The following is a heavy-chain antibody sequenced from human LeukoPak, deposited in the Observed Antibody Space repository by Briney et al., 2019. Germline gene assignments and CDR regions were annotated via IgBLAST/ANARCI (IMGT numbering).Heavy chain of an antibody. J-gene: IGHJ5*02. Sequence: ASVKVSCKASGYTFTSYGISWVRQAPGQGLEWMGWISAYNGNTNYAQKLQGRVTMTTDTSTSTAYMELSSLRSEDTAVYYCARIYYDSSGSLIGWFDPWGQGTLVTVSS. D-gene: IGHD3-22*01. CDR2: ISAYNGNT. CDR3: ARIYYDSSGSLIGWFDP. CDR1: GYTFTSYG. V-gene: IGHV1-18*01.